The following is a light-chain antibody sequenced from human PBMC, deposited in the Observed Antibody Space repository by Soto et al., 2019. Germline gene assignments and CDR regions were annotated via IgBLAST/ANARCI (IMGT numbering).Light chain of an antibody. CDR2: EVT. V-gene: IGLV2-14*01. Sequence: QSVLTQPASFSGSPGQSIAISCTGTRSDVGAYNYVSWYQQHPGKAPKLMISEVTNRPPGVSDRFSGSKSGNTASLTISGLQAEDEADYYCSSFTSRFTFVFGTGTKVTVL. J-gene: IGLJ1*01. CDR3: SSFTSRFTFV. CDR1: RSDVGAYNY.